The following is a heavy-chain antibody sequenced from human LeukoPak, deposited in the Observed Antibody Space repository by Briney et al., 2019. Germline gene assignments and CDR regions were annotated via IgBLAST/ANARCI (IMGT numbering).Heavy chain of an antibody. CDR2: ISSSGSTI. Sequence: PGGSLRLSCAASGFTFSDYYMSWIRQAPGKGLEWVSYISSSGSTIYYADSVKGRFTISRDNAKNSLYLQMNSLRVEDTAMYYCATVSYGSDSRYDYWGQGTLVTVSS. CDR1: GFTFSDYY. J-gene: IGHJ4*02. V-gene: IGHV3-11*04. D-gene: IGHD4-23*01. CDR3: ATVSYGSDSRYDY.